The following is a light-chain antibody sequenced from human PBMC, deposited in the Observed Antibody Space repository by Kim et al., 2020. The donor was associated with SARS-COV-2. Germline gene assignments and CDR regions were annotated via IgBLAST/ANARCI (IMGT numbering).Light chain of an antibody. CDR3: QQSNNSPLT. CDR1: QTISTY. Sequence: IQMTQTPSSLSASVGDRVTITCRASQTISTYLNWYQHKSGIAPKLLIYRASTLQSGVPSRFRGSGSGTDFTLTITNLQPDDFATYFCQQSNNSPLTFGGGTKVDIK. V-gene: IGKV1-39*01. CDR2: RAS. J-gene: IGKJ4*01.